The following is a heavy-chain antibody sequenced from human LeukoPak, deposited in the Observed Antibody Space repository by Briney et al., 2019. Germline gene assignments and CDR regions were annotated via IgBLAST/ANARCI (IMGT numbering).Heavy chain of an antibody. CDR1: GFTFTTYW. J-gene: IGHJ5*02. Sequence: GGSLRLPCAASGFTFTTYWMSWVRQAPGKGPEWVANIKQDGSEKYYMESVKGRFTISRDNARNSLYLQMSSLRAEDSAVYYCARVAAAVPDQWGQGTLVTVSS. D-gene: IGHD6-13*01. CDR2: IKQDGSEK. V-gene: IGHV3-7*04. CDR3: ARVAAAVPDQ.